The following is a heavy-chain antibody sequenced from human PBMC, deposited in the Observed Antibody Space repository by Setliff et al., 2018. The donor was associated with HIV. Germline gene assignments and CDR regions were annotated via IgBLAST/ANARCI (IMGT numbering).Heavy chain of an antibody. CDR2: ISAYNGNT. CDR3: ARARLQGIVTAVGPRDNCLDP. CDR1: GYSFINYG. J-gene: IGHJ5*02. V-gene: IGHV1-18*01. Sequence: ASVKVSCKASGYSFINYGISWVRQAPGQGLEWMGWISAYNGNTDYAPRLLGRVTMTTDTSTSTAYMDLRSLSSDDTAVYYCARARLQGIVTAVGPRDNCLDPWGQGTRVTVSS. D-gene: IGHD1-26*01.